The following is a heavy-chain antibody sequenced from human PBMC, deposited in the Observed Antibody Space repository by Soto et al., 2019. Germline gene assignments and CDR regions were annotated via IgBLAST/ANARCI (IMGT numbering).Heavy chain of an antibody. CDR1: GYSISSGYF. D-gene: IGHD6-25*01. CDR3: ARERGRLYGTDV. V-gene: IGHV4-38-2*02. J-gene: IGHJ6*02. Sequence: PSETLSLTCAVSGYSISSGYFWGCIRRPPGKGLEWIGSIYYGGSTYYTPSLKSRVTISVDTSKSQFSLRLSSVTATDTAVYFCARERGRLYGTDVWGQGTTVTVSS. CDR2: IYYGGST.